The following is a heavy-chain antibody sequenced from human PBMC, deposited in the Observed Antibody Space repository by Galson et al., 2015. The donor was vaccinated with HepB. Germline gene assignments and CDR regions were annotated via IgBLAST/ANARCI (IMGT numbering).Heavy chain of an antibody. J-gene: IGHJ3*02. Sequence: LSLTCTVSGGSISFYYWSWIRQPPGKGLEWIGYINYSGSTNYNPSLKSRVTISVETSKNQFSLKLSSVTAADTAVYYCARHICLPPHSCPPGAFDIWGQGTRGTGS. CDR1: GGSISFYY. CDR3: ARHICLPPHSCPPGAFDI. CDR2: INYSGST. D-gene: IGHD1-26*01. V-gene: IGHV4-59*08.